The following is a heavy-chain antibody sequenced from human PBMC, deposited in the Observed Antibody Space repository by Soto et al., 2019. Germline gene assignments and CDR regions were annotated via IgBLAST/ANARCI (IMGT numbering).Heavy chain of an antibody. J-gene: IGHJ5*02. Sequence: GGSLRLSCTASGFTFGDYAMSWFRQAPGKGLEWVSAISGSGGSTYYADSVKGRFTISRDNSKNTLYLQMNSLRAEDTAVYYCAKDYCSSTSCYDWFDPWGQGTLVTVSS. CDR3: AKDYCSSTSCYDWFDP. V-gene: IGHV3-23*01. CDR1: GFTFGDYA. D-gene: IGHD2-2*01. CDR2: ISGSGGST.